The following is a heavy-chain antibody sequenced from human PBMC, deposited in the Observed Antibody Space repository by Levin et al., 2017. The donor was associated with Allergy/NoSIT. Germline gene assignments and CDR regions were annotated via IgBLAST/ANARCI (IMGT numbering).Heavy chain of an antibody. CDR3: ARQGIVVVINTNWFDP. CDR1: GGSISSSSYY. J-gene: IGHJ5*02. V-gene: IGHV4-39*01. Sequence: SETLSLTCTVSGGSISSSSYYWGWIRQPPGKGLEWIGSIYYSGSTYYNPSLKSRVTISVDTSKNQFSLKLSSVTAADTAVYYCARQGIVVVINTNWFDPWGQGTLVTVSS. D-gene: IGHD3-22*01. CDR2: IYYSGST.